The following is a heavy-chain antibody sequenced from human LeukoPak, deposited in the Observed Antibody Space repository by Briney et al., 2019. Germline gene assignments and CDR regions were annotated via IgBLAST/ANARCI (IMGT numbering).Heavy chain of an antibody. CDR2: ISYDGSNK. Sequence: GRSLRLACAASGFTFSSCGMHWVRQAPGKGLEWVAVISYDGSNKDYADSVKGRFTISRDNSKNTLYLQMNSLRAEDTAVYYCAKDLGRQLAILDYWGQGTLVTVSS. V-gene: IGHV3-30*18. J-gene: IGHJ4*02. CDR1: GFTFSSCG. CDR3: AKDLGRQLAILDY. D-gene: IGHD6-13*01.